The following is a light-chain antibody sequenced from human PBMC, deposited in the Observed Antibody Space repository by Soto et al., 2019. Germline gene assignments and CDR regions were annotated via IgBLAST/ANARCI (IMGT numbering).Light chain of an antibody. CDR2: GAS. Sequence: EIVLTQSPGTLSLSPGERATLSCRASQNVSSSYLAWYQQKPGQAPRLLIYGASSRATGIPDRFSGSGSGTDFTLTISRLEPEDFAVYYCQQYDNSPMYTFGQGTKLEIK. CDR1: QNVSSSY. CDR3: QQYDNSPMYT. J-gene: IGKJ2*01. V-gene: IGKV3-20*01.